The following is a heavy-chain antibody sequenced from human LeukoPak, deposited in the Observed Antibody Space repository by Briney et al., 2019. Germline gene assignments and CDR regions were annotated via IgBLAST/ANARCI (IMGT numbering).Heavy chain of an antibody. CDR1: GFTFSSYA. J-gene: IGHJ5*02. CDR3: AKPHMVRGVIPDWFDP. Sequence: PVGSLRLSCAASGFTFSSYAMSWVRQAPGKGLEWVSAISGSGGSTYYADSVKGRFTISRDNSKNTLYLQMNSLRAEDTAVYYCAKPHMVRGVIPDWFDPWGQGTLVTVSS. D-gene: IGHD3-10*01. CDR2: ISGSGGST. V-gene: IGHV3-23*01.